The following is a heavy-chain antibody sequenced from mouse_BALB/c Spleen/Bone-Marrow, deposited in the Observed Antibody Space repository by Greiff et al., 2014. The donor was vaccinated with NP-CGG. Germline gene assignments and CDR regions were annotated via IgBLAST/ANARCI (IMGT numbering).Heavy chain of an antibody. J-gene: IGHJ4*01. CDR3: ARDRGVQGYAMDY. CDR2: ISDGGSYT. D-gene: IGHD2-14*01. CDR1: GFPFSDYY. Sequence: EVKLMESGGGLVKPGGSLKLSCAASGFPFSDYYMYWVRQTPEKRLEWVATISDGGSYTYYPDSVKGRFTISRDIAKNNLYLQMSSLKSEDTAMYYCARDRGVQGYAMDYWGQGTSVTVSS. V-gene: IGHV5-4*02.